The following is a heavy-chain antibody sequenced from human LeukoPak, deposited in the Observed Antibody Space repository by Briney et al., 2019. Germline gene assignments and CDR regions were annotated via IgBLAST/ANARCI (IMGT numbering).Heavy chain of an antibody. CDR2: IYHSGST. CDR3: ARDIHVPRILQPYFDI. V-gene: IGHV4-38-2*02. D-gene: IGHD1-1*01. J-gene: IGHJ3*02. CDR1: GYSISSGYY. Sequence: PSETLSLTCIVSGYSISSGYYWGWIRQPPGKGLEWIGSIYHSGSTNYNPSLKGRVTISVDTPKNQFSLKVSPVTAADAAVYDCARDIHVPRILQPYFDIWGEGTLVTVSS.